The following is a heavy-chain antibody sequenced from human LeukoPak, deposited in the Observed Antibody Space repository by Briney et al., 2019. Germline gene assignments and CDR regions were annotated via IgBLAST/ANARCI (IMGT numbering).Heavy chain of an antibody. D-gene: IGHD4-17*01. CDR3: ARDEPDYGDYGLFDY. CDR1: GFTFSSYA. J-gene: IGHJ4*02. CDR2: ISYDGSNK. Sequence: PGGSLRLSCAASGFTFSSYAMHWVRQAPGKGLEWVAVISYDGSNKYYADSVKGRLTISRDNSKNTLYLQMNSLRAEDTAVYYCARDEPDYGDYGLFDYWGQGTLVTVSS. V-gene: IGHV3-30*04.